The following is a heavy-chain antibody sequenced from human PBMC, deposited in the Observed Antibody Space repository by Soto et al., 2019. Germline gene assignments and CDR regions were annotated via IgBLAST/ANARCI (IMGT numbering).Heavy chain of an antibody. J-gene: IGHJ6*02. CDR3: VRDGTGTTTGYYYYGMDV. Sequence: QVQLVQSGAEVKKPGSSVKVSCKASGGTFSSYAISWVRQAPGQGHEWMGGIIPIFGTTHYAQKFQGRVTITADESTSTAYMKLSSLRSEDTAVYYCVRDGTGTTTGYYYYGMDVWGQATTVTVSS. CDR2: IIPIFGTT. CDR1: GGTFSSYA. V-gene: IGHV1-69*01. D-gene: IGHD1-7*01.